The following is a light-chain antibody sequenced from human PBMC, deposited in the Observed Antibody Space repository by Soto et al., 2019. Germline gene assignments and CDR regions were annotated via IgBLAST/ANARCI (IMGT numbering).Light chain of an antibody. CDR2: HTS. CDR3: QQYNSSPRT. V-gene: IGKV3-20*01. J-gene: IGKJ1*01. Sequence: EFVLTQSPDTFSLWPWEIAAVSFMASQSVGGSFLAWYQQRPGQAPRLLIYHTSYRATGIPDRFSGSGSGTDFTLTISRLEPEDFAVYYCQQYNSSPRTFGQGTKVDIK. CDR1: QSVGGSF.